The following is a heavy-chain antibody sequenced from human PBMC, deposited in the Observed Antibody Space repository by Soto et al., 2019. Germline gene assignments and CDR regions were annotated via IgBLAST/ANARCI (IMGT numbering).Heavy chain of an antibody. V-gene: IGHV1-69*06. CDR1: GGTFSSYA. D-gene: IGHD4-17*01. J-gene: IGHJ4*02. CDR3: AGTSVGDYGSFDY. Sequence: SVKVSCKASGGTFSSYAISWVRQAPGQGLEWMGGIIPIFGTANYAQKFQGRVTITADKSTSTAYMELSSLRSEDTAVYYCAGTSVGDYGSFDYWGQGTLVTVSS. CDR2: IIPIFGTA.